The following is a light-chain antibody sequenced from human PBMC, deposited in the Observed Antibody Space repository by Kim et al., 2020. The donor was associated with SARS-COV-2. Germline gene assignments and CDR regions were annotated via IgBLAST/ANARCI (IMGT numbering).Light chain of an antibody. V-gene: IGLV1-44*01. CDR1: SSNIGSNT. CDR2: SNN. CDR3: AAWDDSLNGRV. J-gene: IGLJ2*01. Sequence: ELTQPPSASGTPGQRVTISCSGSSSNIGSNTVNWYQQLPGTAPKLLIYSNNQRPSGVPDRFSGSKSGTSASLAISGLQSEDEADYYCAAWDDSLNGRVFGGGTKLTVL.